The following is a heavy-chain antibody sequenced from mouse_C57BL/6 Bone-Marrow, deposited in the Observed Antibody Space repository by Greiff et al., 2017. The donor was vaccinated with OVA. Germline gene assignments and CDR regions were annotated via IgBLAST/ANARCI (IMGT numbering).Heavy chain of an antibody. D-gene: IGHD4-1*01. CDR1: GYTFTYYN. J-gene: IGHJ2*01. Sequence: VQLQQSGPELVKPGASVKIPCKASGYTFTYYNMDWVKQSHGKSLEWIGDINPNNGGTIYNQKFKGKATLTVDKSSSTAYMELRSLTSEDTAVYYCARLGRDYFDYWGQGTTLTVSS. CDR3: ARLGRDYFDY. CDR2: INPNNGGT. V-gene: IGHV1-18*01.